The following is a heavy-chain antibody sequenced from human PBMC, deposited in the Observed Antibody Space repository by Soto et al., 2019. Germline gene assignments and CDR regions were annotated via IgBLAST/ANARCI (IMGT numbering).Heavy chain of an antibody. CDR3: ARVRYCSGNSCYSWFDY. CDR2: ISSDGSST. J-gene: IGHJ4*02. CDR1: GFTFSSSA. Sequence: GGSLRLSCAASGFTFSSSAMNWVRQAPGKGLEWVSRISSDGSSTTYADSVKGRFTISRDNAENSLHLQMNSLRAEDTAVYYCARVRYCSGNSCYSWFDYWGQGTLVTVSS. D-gene: IGHD2-15*01. V-gene: IGHV3-74*01.